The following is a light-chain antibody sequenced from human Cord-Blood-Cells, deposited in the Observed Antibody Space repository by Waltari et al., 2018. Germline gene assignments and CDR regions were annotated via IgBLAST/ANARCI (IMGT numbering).Light chain of an antibody. V-gene: IGLV2-14*01. CDR1: SSDVGGYNY. Sequence: QSALTQPASVSGSPGQSITISCTGTSSDVGGYNYVSWYQQHPGKAPKLMIYEVSNRPSGVSTPFSGSKSGNTASLTISELQAEDEADYYCSSYTSSSTLVFGGGTKLTVL. CDR3: SSYTSSSTLV. J-gene: IGLJ3*02. CDR2: EVS.